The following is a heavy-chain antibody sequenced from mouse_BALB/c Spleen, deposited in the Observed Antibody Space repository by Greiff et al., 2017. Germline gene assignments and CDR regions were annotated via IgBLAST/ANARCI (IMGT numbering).Heavy chain of an antibody. D-gene: IGHD1-1*01. Sequence: EVMLVESGGGLVKPGGSLKLSCAASGFAFSSYDMSWVRQTPEKRLEWVAYISSGGGSTYYPDTVKGRFTISRDNAKNTLYLQMSSLKSEDTAMYYCARNCYGSSYWYFDVWGAGTTVTVSS. CDR2: ISSGGGST. CDR3: ARNCYGSSYWYFDV. CDR1: GFAFSSYD. J-gene: IGHJ1*01. V-gene: IGHV5-12-1*01.